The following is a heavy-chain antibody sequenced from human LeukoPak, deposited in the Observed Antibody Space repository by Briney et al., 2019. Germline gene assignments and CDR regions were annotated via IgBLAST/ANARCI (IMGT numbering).Heavy chain of an antibody. D-gene: IGHD2-8*01. CDR3: AKVGNGHFDY. CDR1: GGAISSYY. V-gene: IGHV4-59*01. CDR2: VYYSGNT. Sequence: SETLSLTCIVSGGAISSYYWSWIRQPPGKRLEWIGYVYYSGNTNYNPSLKSRVTISIDTSKNQFSLKLSSVTAADTAVYYCAKVGNGHFDYWGQGTLVTVSS. J-gene: IGHJ4*02.